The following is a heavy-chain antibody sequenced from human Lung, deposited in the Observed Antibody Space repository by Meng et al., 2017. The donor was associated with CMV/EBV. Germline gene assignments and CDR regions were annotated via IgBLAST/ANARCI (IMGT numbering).Heavy chain of an antibody. CDR1: GDSVSSNSAA. Sequence: SETLSLXCAISGDSVSSNSAAWNWIRQPPSRGLEWLGRTYYRSKWYNDYAVSVKSRITINPDTSKNQFSLQLNSVTPEDTAVYYCARFGTVGAGSGVYFDYWGQGXLVXVS. CDR2: TYYRSKWYN. D-gene: IGHD3-10*01. V-gene: IGHV6-1*01. CDR3: ARFGTVGAGSGVYFDY. J-gene: IGHJ4*02.